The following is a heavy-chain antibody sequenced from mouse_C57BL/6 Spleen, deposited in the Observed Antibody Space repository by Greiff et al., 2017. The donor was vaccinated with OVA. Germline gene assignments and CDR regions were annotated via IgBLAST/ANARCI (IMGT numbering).Heavy chain of an antibody. V-gene: IGHV1-64*01. CDR3: ESFITTVVEYYFDY. CDR2: IHPNSGST. D-gene: IGHD1-1*01. J-gene: IGHJ2*01. Sequence: QVQLQQSGAELVKPGASVKLSCTASGYTFTSYWMHWVKQRPGQGLEWIGMIHPNSGSTKYNEKFQSKATLTVDKSSSSAYMQLSSLTSEDSAIYFCESFITTVVEYYFDYWGHGTTLTVAS. CDR1: GYTFTSYW.